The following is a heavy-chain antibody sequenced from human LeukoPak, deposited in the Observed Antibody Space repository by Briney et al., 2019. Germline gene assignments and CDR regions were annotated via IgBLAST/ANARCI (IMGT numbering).Heavy chain of an antibody. CDR1: GYIFTSYY. CDR2: INPSGGST. Sequence: ASVKVSCKASGYIFTSYYIHWVRQAPGQGLEWMGIINPSGGSTNYAQKFQDRVTMTRDMSTSTVYMEMSRLGFEDTAVYYCARDRSVTMVRGVPWFDPWGQGTLVTVSS. J-gene: IGHJ5*02. D-gene: IGHD3-10*01. CDR3: ARDRSVTMVRGVPWFDP. V-gene: IGHV1-46*01.